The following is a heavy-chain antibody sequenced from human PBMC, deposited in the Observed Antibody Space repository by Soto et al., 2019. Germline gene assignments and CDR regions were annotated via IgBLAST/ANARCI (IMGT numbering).Heavy chain of an antibody. CDR2: ISSSSSYI. Sequence: PGGSLRLSCAASGFTFSSCSMNWVRQAPGKGLEWVSSISSSSSYIYYADSVKGRFTISRDNAKNSLYLQMNSLRAEDTAVYYCARDRITTTIFGVVTPGPMDVWGQGTTVTVSS. J-gene: IGHJ6*02. CDR1: GFTFSSCS. D-gene: IGHD3-3*01. V-gene: IGHV3-21*01. CDR3: ARDRITTTIFGVVTPGPMDV.